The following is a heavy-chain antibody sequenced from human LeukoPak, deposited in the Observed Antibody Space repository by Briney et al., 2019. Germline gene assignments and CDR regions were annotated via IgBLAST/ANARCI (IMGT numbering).Heavy chain of an antibody. V-gene: IGHV1-24*01. D-gene: IGHD1-1*01. CDR3: ASFTTGTTGEFYFDY. J-gene: IGHJ4*02. CDR1: GYTLTELS. Sequence: ASVKVSCKVSGYTLTELSMHWVRQAPGKGLEWMGGFDPEDGETIYAQKFQGRVTMTEDTSTDTAYMELSSLRFEDTAVYYCASFTTGTTGEFYFDYWGQGTLVTVSS. CDR2: FDPEDGET.